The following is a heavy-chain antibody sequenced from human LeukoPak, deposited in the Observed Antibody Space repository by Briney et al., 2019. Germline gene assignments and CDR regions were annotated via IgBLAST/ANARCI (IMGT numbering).Heavy chain of an antibody. CDR2: IIPIFGTA. CDR1: GGTFSSYA. V-gene: IGHV1-69*05. Sequence: GASVKVSCKASGGTFSSYAISWVRQAPGQGLEWMGGIIPIFGTANYAQKFQCRVTITTDESTSTAYMELSSVRSEDTAVYYCARSSGYYTPGDDYYYYYYMDVWGKGTTVTVSS. D-gene: IGHD3-3*01. J-gene: IGHJ6*03. CDR3: ARSSGYYTPGDDYYYYYYMDV.